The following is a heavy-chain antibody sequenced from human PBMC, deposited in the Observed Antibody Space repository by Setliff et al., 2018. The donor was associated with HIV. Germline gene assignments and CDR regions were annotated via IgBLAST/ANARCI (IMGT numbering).Heavy chain of an antibody. CDR2: VSQSGST. Sequence: SETLSLTCSVSGVSIHRTDHYWGWIRQSPGKRLEWIGSVSQSGSTYYNPSLKSRITISVDRSKNLFALRLSSVTAADTAMYYCARGGITTIVRGVTYPYPLYYFDSWGPGTLVTVSS. D-gene: IGHD3-10*01. CDR1: GVSIHRTDHY. V-gene: IGHV4-39*06. J-gene: IGHJ4*02. CDR3: ARGGITTIVRGVTYPYPLYYFDS.